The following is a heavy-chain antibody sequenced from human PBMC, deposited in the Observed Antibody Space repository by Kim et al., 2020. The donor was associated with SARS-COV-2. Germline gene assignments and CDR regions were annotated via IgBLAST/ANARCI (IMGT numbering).Heavy chain of an antibody. J-gene: IGHJ6*02. D-gene: IGHD3-10*01. V-gene: IGHV1-3*01. CDR1: GYTFTSYA. CDR2: INAGNGNT. Sequence: ASVKVSCKASGYTFTSYAMHWVRQAPGQRLEWMGWINAGNGNTKYSQKFQGRVTITRDTSASTAYMELSSLRSEDTAVYYCARGGIGEFSYYYYGMDVWGQGTTVTVSS. CDR3: ARGGIGEFSYYYYGMDV.